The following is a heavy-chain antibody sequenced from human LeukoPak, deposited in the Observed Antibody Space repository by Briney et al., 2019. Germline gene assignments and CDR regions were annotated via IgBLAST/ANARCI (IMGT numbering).Heavy chain of an antibody. CDR1: GFTFSSSA. CDR2: ITDSGDGE. D-gene: IGHD1-26*01. V-gene: IGHV3-23*01. CDR3: AKDSPVATR. Sequence: QPGGSLRLSCAASGFTFSSSAMSWVRQAPGKGLAWVSSITDSGDGEYYADSVKGRFTISRDDSKNTLYLQMNSLRAEDTAVYYCAKDSPVATRWGQGTLVTVSS. J-gene: IGHJ4*02.